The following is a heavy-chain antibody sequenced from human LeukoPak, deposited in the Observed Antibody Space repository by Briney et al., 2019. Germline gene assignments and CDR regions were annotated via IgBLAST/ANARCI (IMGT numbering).Heavy chain of an antibody. CDR2: ISGSGGST. V-gene: IGHV3-23*01. J-gene: IGHJ4*02. Sequence: GGSLRLSCAASGFTLSSYAMSWVRQAPGKGLEWVSAISGSGGSTYYADSVKGRFTISRDNSKNTLYLQMSSLRAEDTAVYYCAKNGVHRYNWNDGPGHYWGQGTLVTVSS. CDR1: GFTLSSYA. D-gene: IGHD1-1*01. CDR3: AKNGVHRYNWNDGPGHY.